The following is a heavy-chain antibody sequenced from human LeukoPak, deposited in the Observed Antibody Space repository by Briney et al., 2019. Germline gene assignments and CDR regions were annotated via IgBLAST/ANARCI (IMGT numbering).Heavy chain of an antibody. Sequence: ASVKVSCKASGYTFTSDDINWVRQATGQGLEWMGWMNPNSGNTGYAQKFQGRVTMTRNTSISTAYMELSSLRSDDTAVYYCARVPRITMVRGPRHYYYYMDVWGKGTTVTVSS. CDR1: GYTFTSDD. J-gene: IGHJ6*03. CDR3: ARVPRITMVRGPRHYYYYMDV. CDR2: MNPNSGNT. V-gene: IGHV1-8*01. D-gene: IGHD3-10*01.